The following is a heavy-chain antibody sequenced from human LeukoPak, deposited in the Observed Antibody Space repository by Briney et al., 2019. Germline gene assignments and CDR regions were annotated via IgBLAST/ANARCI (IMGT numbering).Heavy chain of an antibody. Sequence: GGSLRLSCATSGFTFSNAWMNWVRQAPGKGLEWVGRIRSNSDVGTIDYAAPVKGRFTLSRDDSKTTLYLQMNSLQTEDTAVYYCTSEIAAAGDPVDYWGQGTLVTVSS. CDR2: IRSNSDVGTI. CDR1: GFTFSNAW. D-gene: IGHD6-13*01. J-gene: IGHJ4*02. CDR3: TSEIAAAGDPVDY. V-gene: IGHV3-15*07.